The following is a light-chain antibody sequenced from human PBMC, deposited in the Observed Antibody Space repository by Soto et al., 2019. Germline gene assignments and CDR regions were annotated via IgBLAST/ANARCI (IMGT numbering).Light chain of an antibody. J-gene: IGKJ1*01. CDR2: AAS. Sequence: IQLTQSPSSLSASVVDRVTITCRAGQGISTSLAWYHQKPGKAPNLLISAASTLQTGVPSRYSGSGSGTDFALTISSLQPEDFATYYCQQIDSYPRTFGQGTKVEIK. CDR1: QGISTS. CDR3: QQIDSYPRT. V-gene: IGKV1-9*01.